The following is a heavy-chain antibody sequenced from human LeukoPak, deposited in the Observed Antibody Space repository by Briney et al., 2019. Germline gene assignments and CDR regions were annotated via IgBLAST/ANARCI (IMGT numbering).Heavy chain of an antibody. V-gene: IGHV4-59*08. Sequence: SETLSLTCTVSGGSISSYYWSWIRQPPGKGLEWIGYIYYSGSTYYNPSLKSRVTISVDTSKNQFSLKLSSVTAADTAVYYCARLAVYDILTGYYFDYWGQGTLVTVSS. J-gene: IGHJ4*02. CDR2: IYYSGST. CDR3: ARLAVYDILTGYYFDY. CDR1: GGSISSYY. D-gene: IGHD3-9*01.